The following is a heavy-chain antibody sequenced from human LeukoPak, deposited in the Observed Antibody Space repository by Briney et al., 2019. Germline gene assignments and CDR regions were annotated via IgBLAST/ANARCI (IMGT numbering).Heavy chain of an antibody. CDR2: FYSSGNA. D-gene: IGHD3-16*01. CDR3: PRDLRYAASY. V-gene: IGHV4-61*09. Sequence: SQTLSLTCTVSGGSLDLGSYYWTWVRQPPGKGLEWIGHFYSSGNAIARYNPSLESRVTISLDTSKNQFSLKLTSVTATDTAVYYCPRDLRYAASYWGQGTLVTVSS. J-gene: IGHJ4*02. CDR1: GGSLDLGSYY.